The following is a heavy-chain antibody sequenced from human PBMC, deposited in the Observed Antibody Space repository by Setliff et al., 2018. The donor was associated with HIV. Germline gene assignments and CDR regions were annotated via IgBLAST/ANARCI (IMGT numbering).Heavy chain of an antibody. CDR2: IYTSGST. CDR1: GGSISSGNYY. J-gene: IGHJ6*03. CDR3: ARRSPGGGYYMDV. V-gene: IGHV4-61*02. Sequence: PLETLSLTCTVSGGSISSGNYYWSWIRQPAGKGLEWIGRIYTSGSTNYNPSLKSRVTISLDTSKNQFSLNLSSVTAADTAVYYCARRSPGGGYYMDVWGKGTTVTVSS. D-gene: IGHD3-16*01.